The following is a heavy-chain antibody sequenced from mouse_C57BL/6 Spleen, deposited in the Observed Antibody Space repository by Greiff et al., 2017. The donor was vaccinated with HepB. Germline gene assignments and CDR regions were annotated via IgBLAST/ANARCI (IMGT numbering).Heavy chain of an antibody. D-gene: IGHD1-1*01. Sequence: QVQLQQPGAELVKPGASVKLSCKASGYTFTSYWMQWVKQRPGQGLEWIGEIDPSDSYTNYNQKFKGKATLTVDTSSSTAYIQRSSLTSEDAAVYDGAPFPDYGSSYDAMDYWGQGTSVTVSS. CDR2: IDPSDSYT. CDR1: GYTFTSYW. CDR3: APFPDYGSSYDAMDY. J-gene: IGHJ4*01. V-gene: IGHV1-50*01.